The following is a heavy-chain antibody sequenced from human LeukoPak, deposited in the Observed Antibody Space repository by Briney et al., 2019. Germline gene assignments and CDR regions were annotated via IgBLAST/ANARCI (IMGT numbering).Heavy chain of an antibody. CDR1: GGSISSGGYY. J-gene: IGHJ5*02. V-gene: IGHV4-31*03. CDR3: ARGSLLGWFDP. Sequence: MPSQTLSLTCTVSGGSISSGGYYWSWIRQHPGKGLEWIGYIYYSGSTYYNPSLKSRVTISVATSKNQCSLKLSSVTAADTAVYYCARGSLLGWFDPWGQGTLVTVSS. CDR2: IYYSGST. D-gene: IGHD2-21*01.